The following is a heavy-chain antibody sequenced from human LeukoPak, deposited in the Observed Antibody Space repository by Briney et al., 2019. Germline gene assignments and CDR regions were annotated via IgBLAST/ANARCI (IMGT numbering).Heavy chain of an antibody. D-gene: IGHD4-17*01. J-gene: IGHJ4*02. Sequence: GESLKISCKGSGYSFTSYWIGLVRQMPGKGLEWMGIIYPGDSDTRYSPSFQGQFTISTDKSISTAYLQWSSLKASDTAMYYCARGGLRGFVDFDYWGQGTLVTVSS. V-gene: IGHV5-51*01. CDR3: ARGGLRGFVDFDY. CDR2: IYPGDSDT. CDR1: GYSFTSYW.